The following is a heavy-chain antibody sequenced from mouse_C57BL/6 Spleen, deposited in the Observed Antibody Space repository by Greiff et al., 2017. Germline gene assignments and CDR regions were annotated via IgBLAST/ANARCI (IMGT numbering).Heavy chain of an antibody. J-gene: IGHJ4*01. CDR2: IDPNSGGT. Sequence: QVHVKQPGAELVKPGASVKLSCKASGYTFTSYWMHWVKQRPGRGLEWIGRIDPNSGGTKYNEKFKSKATLTVDKPSSTAYMQLSSLTSEDSAVYYCARLMAYYYGSNYYAMDYWGQGTSVTVSS. D-gene: IGHD1-1*01. CDR3: ARLMAYYYGSNYYAMDY. CDR1: GYTFTSYW. V-gene: IGHV1-72*01.